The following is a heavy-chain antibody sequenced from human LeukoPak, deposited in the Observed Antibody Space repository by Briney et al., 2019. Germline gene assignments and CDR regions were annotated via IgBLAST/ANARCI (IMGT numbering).Heavy chain of an antibody. V-gene: IGHV3-23*01. D-gene: IGHD3-9*01. CDR3: VKEYFGFAFDY. Sequence: GGSLRLSCAASGFTFSSYAMSWVRQAPGKGLEWVSDITSSGDSTYYADSVKDRFTISRDNPKNTLYLQMNSLRAEDTAIYYCVKEYFGFAFDYWGQGTVVTVSS. CDR1: GFTFSSYA. J-gene: IGHJ4*02. CDR2: ITSSGDST.